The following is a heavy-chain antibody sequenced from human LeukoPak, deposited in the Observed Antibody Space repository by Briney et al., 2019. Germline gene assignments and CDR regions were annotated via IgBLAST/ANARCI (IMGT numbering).Heavy chain of an antibody. V-gene: IGHV1-46*01. D-gene: IGHD3-22*01. CDR1: GYTFTSSY. CDR3: AGDVISYYYDSTGSPIGSHFDY. J-gene: IGHJ4*02. CDR2: INPSGGST. Sequence: GASVKVSCKASGYTFTSSYMHWVRQAPGQGLEWMGVINPSGGSTSYAQKFQGRLTMTRDTSTSTVYMELSSLRSEDTAVYYCAGDVISYYYDSTGSPIGSHFDYWGQGTLVTVSP.